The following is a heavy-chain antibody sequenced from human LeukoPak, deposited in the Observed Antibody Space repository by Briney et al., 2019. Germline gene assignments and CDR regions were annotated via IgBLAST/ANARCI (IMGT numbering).Heavy chain of an antibody. CDR3: ASATYYYDSSGYPTPGSFDY. Sequence: SETLSLTCNVSGGSISSGGYYWSWIRQHPGKGLEWIGDIYYSGSTYYNPSLKSRVTISVDTSKNQFSLKLSSVTAADTAVYYCASATYYYDSSGYPTPGSFDYWGQGTLVTVSS. CDR2: IYYSGST. J-gene: IGHJ4*02. D-gene: IGHD3-22*01. CDR1: GGSISSGGYY. V-gene: IGHV4-31*03.